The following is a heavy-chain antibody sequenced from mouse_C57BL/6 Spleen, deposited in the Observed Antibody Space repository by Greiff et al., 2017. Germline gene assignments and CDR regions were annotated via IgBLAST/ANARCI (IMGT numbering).Heavy chain of an antibody. CDR3: AREDSNPFAY. Sequence: ESGPGLVKPSQSLSLTCSVTGYSITSGYYWNWIRQFPGNKLEWMGYISYDGSNNYNPSLKNRISITRDTSKNQFFLKLNSVTTEDTATYYCAREDSNPFAYWGQGTLVTVSA. CDR2: ISYDGSN. CDR1: GYSITSGYY. J-gene: IGHJ3*01. V-gene: IGHV3-6*01. D-gene: IGHD2-5*01.